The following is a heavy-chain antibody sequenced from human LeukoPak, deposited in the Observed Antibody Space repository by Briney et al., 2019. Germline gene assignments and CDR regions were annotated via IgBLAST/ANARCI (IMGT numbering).Heavy chain of an antibody. V-gene: IGHV3-48*03. D-gene: IGHD5-24*01. J-gene: IGHJ4*02. CDR2: MSSGVNYR. CDR1: GFTFSSYE. CDR3: ARGRNAYTFDN. Sequence: PGECLRLSCAASGFTFSSYEINWVRQAPGKGLEWVSYMSSGVNYRYYADSVKGRFTISRDNARNSLYLQMNSLRAEDTAVYYCARGRNAYTFDNWGQGTLVT.